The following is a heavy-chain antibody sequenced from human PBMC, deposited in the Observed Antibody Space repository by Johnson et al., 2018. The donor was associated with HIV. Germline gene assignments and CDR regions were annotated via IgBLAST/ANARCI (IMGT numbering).Heavy chain of an antibody. D-gene: IGHD1-26*01. V-gene: IGHV3-21*04. J-gene: IGHJ3*02. CDR2: ISWNSNNI. Sequence: VQLVESGGGLVQPGGSLRLSCAVSGYSVTGYNMNWVRQAPVKGLEWVSGISWNSNNIGYADSVKGRFTISRDNSKNTLYLEMNSLRTEDTALYYCARALEVGAADDAFDIWGQGTMVTVSS. CDR1: GYSVTGYN. CDR3: ARALEVGAADDAFDI.